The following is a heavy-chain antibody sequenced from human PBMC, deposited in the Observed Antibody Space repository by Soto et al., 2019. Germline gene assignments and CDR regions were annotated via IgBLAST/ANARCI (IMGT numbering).Heavy chain of an antibody. V-gene: IGHV3-30*18. D-gene: IGHD6-19*01. CDR3: AKDPRQWLVKGGFDY. J-gene: IGHJ4*02. CDR1: GFTFSSYG. CDR2: ISYDGSNK. Sequence: QVQLVESGGGVVQPGRSLRLSCAASGFTFSSYGMHWVRQAPGKGLEWVAVISYDGSNKYYADSVKGRFTISRDNSKNPLYLQMNSLRAEDTAVYYCAKDPRQWLVKGGFDYWGQGTLVTVSS.